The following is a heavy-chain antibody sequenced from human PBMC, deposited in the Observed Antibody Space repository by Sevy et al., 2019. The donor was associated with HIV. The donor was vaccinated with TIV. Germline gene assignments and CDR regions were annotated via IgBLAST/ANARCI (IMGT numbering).Heavy chain of an antibody. J-gene: IGHJ2*01. D-gene: IGHD3-22*01. CDR2: INQDGSVK. Sequence: GGSLRLSCAASGFTLNSYWMSWVRQAPGKGLEWVANINQDGSVKYYVDSVKGRFTISRDNARNSLYLRMNSLSAEDTAVYYCARAVEDYSDSSAWDWYFDLWGRGTLVTVSS. CDR1: GFTLNSYW. CDR3: ARAVEDYSDSSAWDWYFDL. V-gene: IGHV3-7*01.